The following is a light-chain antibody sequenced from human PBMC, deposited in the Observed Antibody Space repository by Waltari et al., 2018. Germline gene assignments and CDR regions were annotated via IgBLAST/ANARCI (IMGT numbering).Light chain of an antibody. Sequence: DSQMTQSPSSLSASGGDRVTITGRASQGIGIELGWDKQKQGKAPKRLIYAASSLQNGVPSRFSGSGSGTEFTLIISSLQPEDFATYYCLPHHSYPQPFGQATTVAIK. CDR3: LPHHSYPQP. CDR2: AAS. J-gene: IGKJ1*01. V-gene: IGKV1-17*01. CDR1: QGIGIE.